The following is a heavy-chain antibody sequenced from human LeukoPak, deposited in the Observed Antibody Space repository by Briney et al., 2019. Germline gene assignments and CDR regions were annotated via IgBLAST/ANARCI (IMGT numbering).Heavy chain of an antibody. D-gene: IGHD5-18*01. CDR3: ARDVRNSYGFGY. CDR2: INPADSDT. J-gene: IGHJ4*02. CDR1: GYSFTTYW. Sequence: GESLKISCKASGYSFTTYWIAWVRQMPGKGLEWMGIINPADSDTRYSPSFQGQVTISADKSISTAYLQWSSLKASDTAIYYCARDVRNSYGFGYLGQGTLVTVSS. V-gene: IGHV5-51*01.